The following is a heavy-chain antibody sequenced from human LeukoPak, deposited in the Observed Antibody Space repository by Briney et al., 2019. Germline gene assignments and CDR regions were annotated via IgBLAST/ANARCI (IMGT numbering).Heavy chain of an antibody. CDR2: IWYDGSNK. CDR1: GFTFSSYG. CDR3: AKGYYYHYMDV. V-gene: IGHV3-33*06. Sequence: PGGSLRLSCAASGFTFSSYGMHWVRQAPGKGLEWVAVIWYDGSNKYYADSVKGRFTISRDNSKNTLYLQMNSLRAEDTAVYYCAKGYYYHYMDVWGKGTTVTVSS. J-gene: IGHJ6*03.